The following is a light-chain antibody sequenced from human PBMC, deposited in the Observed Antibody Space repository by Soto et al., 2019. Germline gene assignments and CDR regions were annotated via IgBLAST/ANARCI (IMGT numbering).Light chain of an antibody. CDR3: QQYGSSPPWT. Sequence: EIVLTQSPGTLSLSPGERATLSCRASQSVSSSYLAWYQQKPGQAPRLLIYGASSRATGIPDRFSGSGSGTDFTLTVSRVEPEDFAVYYCQQYGSSPPWTFGRGTKVEIK. CDR2: GAS. V-gene: IGKV3-20*01. J-gene: IGKJ1*01. CDR1: QSVSSSY.